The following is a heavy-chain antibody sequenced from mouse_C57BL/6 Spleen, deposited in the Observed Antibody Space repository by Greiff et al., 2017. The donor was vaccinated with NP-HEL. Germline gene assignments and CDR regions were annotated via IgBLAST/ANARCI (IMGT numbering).Heavy chain of an antibody. V-gene: IGHV5-15*01. J-gene: IGHJ4*01. CDR2: ISNLAYSI. D-gene: IGHD3-3*01. CDR1: GFTFSDYG. CDR3: ARLRDVGYAMDY. Sequence: EVQGVESGGGLVQPGGSLKLSCAASGFTFSDYGMAWVRQAPRKGPEWVAFISNLAYSIYYADTVTGRFTISRENAKNTLYLEMSSLRSEDTAMYYCARLRDVGYAMDYWGQGTSVTVSS.